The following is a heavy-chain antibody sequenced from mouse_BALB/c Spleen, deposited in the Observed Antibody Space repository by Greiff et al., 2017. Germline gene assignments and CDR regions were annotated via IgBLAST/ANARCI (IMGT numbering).Heavy chain of an antibody. D-gene: IGHD3-3*01. CDR2: ISSGGSYT. J-gene: IGHJ2*01. CDR1: GFTFSSYA. Sequence: DVHLVESGGGLVKPGGSLKLSCAASGFTFSSYAMSWVRQTPEKRLEWVATISSGGSYTYYPDSVKGRFTISRDNAKNTLYLQMSSLMSEDTAMYYCERQRDGFDYWGQGTTVTVSA. V-gene: IGHV5-9-3*01. CDR3: ERQRDGFDY.